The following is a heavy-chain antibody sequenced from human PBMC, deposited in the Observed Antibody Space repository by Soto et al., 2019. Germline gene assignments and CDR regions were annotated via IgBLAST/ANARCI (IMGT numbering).Heavy chain of an antibody. CDR2: ISYDGSNK. CDR1: GFTFSSYA. Sequence: GGSLRLSCAASGFTFSSYAMHWVRQAPGKGLEWVAVISYDGSNKYYADSVKGRFTISRDNSKNTLYLQMNSLRAEDTAVYYCARDGSIIAARLTNNWFDPWGQGTLVTVSS. D-gene: IGHD6-6*01. CDR3: ARDGSIIAARLTNNWFDP. J-gene: IGHJ5*02. V-gene: IGHV3-30-3*01.